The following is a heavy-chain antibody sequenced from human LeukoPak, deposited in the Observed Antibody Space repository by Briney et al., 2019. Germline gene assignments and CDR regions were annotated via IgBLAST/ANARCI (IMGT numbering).Heavy chain of an antibody. CDR1: GFTFRNHW. V-gene: IGHV3-74*03. Sequence: PGGSLRLSCAASGFTFRNHWMHWVRQTPGKGLVWVSRISSDGSSTTYADSVKGRFTISRDNAKNMLYLQMNNLRAEDTAMYYCARDQRVTGRPDIDYWGQGTLVIVSS. D-gene: IGHD6-6*01. J-gene: IGHJ4*02. CDR3: ARDQRVTGRPDIDY. CDR2: ISSDGSST.